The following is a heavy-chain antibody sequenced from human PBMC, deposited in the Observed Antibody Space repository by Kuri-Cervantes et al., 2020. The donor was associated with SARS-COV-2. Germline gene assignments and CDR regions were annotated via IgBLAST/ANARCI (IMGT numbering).Heavy chain of an antibody. CDR1: GYTFTGYY. Sequence: ASVKVSCKASGYTFTGYYMHWVRQAPGQGFEWMGWINPNSGGTNYAQKFQGRVTMTRDTSISTAYMELSRLRSDDTAVYYCARGGVRIAARLRDYYYGMDVWGQGTTVTVSS. D-gene: IGHD6-6*01. J-gene: IGHJ6*02. CDR2: INPNSGGT. V-gene: IGHV1-2*02. CDR3: ARGGVRIAARLRDYYYGMDV.